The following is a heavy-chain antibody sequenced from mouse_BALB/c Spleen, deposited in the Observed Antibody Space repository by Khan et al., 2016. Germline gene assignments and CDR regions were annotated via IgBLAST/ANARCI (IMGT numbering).Heavy chain of an antibody. Sequence: QIQLVPSGPELKKPGETVKISCKASGYTFTNYGMNWVKQSPGQGLKWMGWLYPYTGNPTYGDDFKGRLDFPLETSASTAYLQINNLNKEDTAPSFCARQDKCVDWAYYFDYWVQGTTLTVSA. V-gene: IGHV9-3-1*01. CDR2: LYPYTGNP. D-gene: IGHD4-1*01. J-gene: IGHJ2*01. CDR1: GYTFTNYG. CDR3: ARQDKCVDWAYYFDY.